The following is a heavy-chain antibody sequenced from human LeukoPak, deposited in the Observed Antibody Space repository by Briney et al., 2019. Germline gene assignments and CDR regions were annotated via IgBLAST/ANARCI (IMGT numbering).Heavy chain of an antibody. V-gene: IGHV3-30*02. CDR2: IRYDGSNK. J-gene: IGHJ4*02. D-gene: IGHD2-2*01. CDR1: GFTFSSYG. CDR3: AKDLNRYQLLYYFDY. Sequence: GGSLRLSCAASGFTFSSYGMHWVHQAPGKGLEWVAFIRYDGSNKYYADSVKGRFTISRDNSKNTLYLQMNSLRAKDTAVYYCAKDLNRYQLLYYFDYWGQGTLVTVSS.